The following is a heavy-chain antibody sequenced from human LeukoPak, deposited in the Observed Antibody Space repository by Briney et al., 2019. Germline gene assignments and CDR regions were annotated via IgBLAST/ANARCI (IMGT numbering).Heavy chain of an antibody. CDR3: ARFCDCSSTSCYPNWFDP. V-gene: IGHV3-20*04. CDR1: GFTFDDYG. J-gene: IGHJ5*02. CDR2: INRNGSST. D-gene: IGHD2-2*01. Sequence: PGGSLRLSCAASGFTFDDYGMSWVRQAPGKGLEWVSGINRNGSSTGYADSVKGRFTISRDNAKNSLYLQMNSLRAEDTAFYYCARFCDCSSTSCYPNWFDPWGQGTLVTLSS.